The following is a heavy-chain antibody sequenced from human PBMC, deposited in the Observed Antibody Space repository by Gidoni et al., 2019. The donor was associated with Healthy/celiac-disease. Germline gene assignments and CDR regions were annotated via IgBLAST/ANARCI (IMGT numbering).Heavy chain of an antibody. CDR2: INPSGGST. V-gene: IGHV1-46*03. J-gene: IGHJ6*02. CDR3: AVWFRELLGYYYGMDV. CDR1: GYTFTSYY. D-gene: IGHD3-10*01. Sequence: QVQLVQSGAEVKKPGASVKVSCKASGYTFTSYYMHWVRQAPGQGLEWMGIINPSGGSTSYAQKFQGRVTMTRDTSTSTVYMELSSLRSEDTAVYYCAVWFRELLGYYYGMDVWGQGTTVTVSS.